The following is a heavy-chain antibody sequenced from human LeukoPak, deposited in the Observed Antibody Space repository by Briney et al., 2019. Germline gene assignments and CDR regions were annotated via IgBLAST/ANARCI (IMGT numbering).Heavy chain of an antibody. CDR3: ARGGLVPDYFLDY. J-gene: IGHJ4*02. CDR2: ISAYNGRT. D-gene: IGHD3/OR15-3a*01. Sequence: GASVKVSCKASGYSFTSYGVTWVRQAPGQGLEWMGWISAYNGRTNYAQNLQDRVTMTTDTSTNTAYMELKDLRSDDTAVYFCARGGLVPDYFLDYWGQGSLVTVSS. V-gene: IGHV1-18*01. CDR1: GYSFTSYG.